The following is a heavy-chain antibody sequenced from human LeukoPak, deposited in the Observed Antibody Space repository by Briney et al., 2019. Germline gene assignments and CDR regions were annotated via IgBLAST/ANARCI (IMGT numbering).Heavy chain of an antibody. D-gene: IGHD3-22*01. CDR1: GGSISSYY. CDR3: ARHGGFSSSSDY. V-gene: IGHV4-59*08. CDR2: IYYGGST. Sequence: PSETLSLTCTVSGGSISSYYWSWIRQPPGKGLEWIGNIYYGGSTNYNPSLKSRVTISVDTSKNQFSLKLSSVTAADTAVYYCARHGGFSSSSDYWGQGTLVTVSS. J-gene: IGHJ4*02.